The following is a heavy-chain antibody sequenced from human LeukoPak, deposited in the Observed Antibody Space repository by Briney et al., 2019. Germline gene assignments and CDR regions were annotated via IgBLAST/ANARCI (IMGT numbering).Heavy chain of an antibody. V-gene: IGHV3-21*01. CDR2: ISSSSSYI. Sequence: GSLRLSCAASGFTFSSYSMNWVRQAPGKGLEWVSSISSSSSYIYYADSVKGRFTISRDNAKNSLYLQMNSLRAEDTAVYYCARLPAARPDYYYYYMDVWGKGTTVTVSS. CDR1: GFTFSSYS. CDR3: ARLPAARPDYYYYYMDV. D-gene: IGHD6-6*01. J-gene: IGHJ6*03.